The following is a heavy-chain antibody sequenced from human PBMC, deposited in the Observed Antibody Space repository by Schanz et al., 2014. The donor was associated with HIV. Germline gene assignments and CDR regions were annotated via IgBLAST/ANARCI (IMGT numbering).Heavy chain of an antibody. Sequence: VQLVQSGAEVKKPGASVKVSCKASGYTFTDYFIHWVRQAPGQGLEWMGWIKPNSGETRFARKFQGRVTMTRDTSINTAYMELSSLRYDDTAVYYCTRSRYELHWLDRWGQGTLVTVSS. CDR3: TRSRYELHWLDR. CDR1: GYTFTDYF. V-gene: IGHV1-2*02. CDR2: IKPNSGET. J-gene: IGHJ5*02. D-gene: IGHD2-2*01.